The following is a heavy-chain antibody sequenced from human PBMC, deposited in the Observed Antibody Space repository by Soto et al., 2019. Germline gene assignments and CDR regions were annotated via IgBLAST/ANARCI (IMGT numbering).Heavy chain of an antibody. CDR1: GGHVSSYY. CDR2: SGST. D-gene: IGHD2-21*02. CDR3: ARLSDGWLDP. Sequence: QVQLQESGPGLVKPSETLALTCTVSGGHVSSYYWSWIRQPPGKGLEWIGYSGSTNYNPSLKSRDTISVDTSKKRFSLNLSSVAAADTAGNYSARLSDGWLDPWCQGTLVTVAS. J-gene: IGHJ5*02. V-gene: IGHV4-59*02.